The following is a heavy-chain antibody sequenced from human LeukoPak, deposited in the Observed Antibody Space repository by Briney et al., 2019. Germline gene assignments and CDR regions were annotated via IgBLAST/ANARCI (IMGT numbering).Heavy chain of an antibody. D-gene: IGHD2-2*01. CDR1: GLTFSNYA. J-gene: IGHJ6*03. CDR3: AKDGCSSTSCYLVSYMDV. CDR2: ISVSGGST. V-gene: IGHV3-23*01. Sequence: GGSLRLSCAASGLTFSNYAMSWVRQAPGKGLGWVSAISVSGGSTYYADSVKGRFTISRDNSKNTLYLQMNSLRAEDTAVYYCAKDGCSSTSCYLVSYMDVWGKGTTVTVSS.